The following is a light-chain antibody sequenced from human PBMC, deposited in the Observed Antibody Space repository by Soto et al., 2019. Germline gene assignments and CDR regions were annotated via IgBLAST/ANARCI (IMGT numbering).Light chain of an antibody. CDR2: EVS. CDR3: MQSLHLPLT. J-gene: IGKJ4*01. CDR1: QSLLDSDGKTF. V-gene: IGKV2D-29*01. Sequence: DIVMTQTPLSLSVTPGQPASISCKSSQSLLDSDGKTFLYWYVKGPGHPPQLLIYEVSNRFAGVPDRFSGSGSETEFTLKISRVEAEDFAVYYCMQSLHLPLTFGGGTRVEMK.